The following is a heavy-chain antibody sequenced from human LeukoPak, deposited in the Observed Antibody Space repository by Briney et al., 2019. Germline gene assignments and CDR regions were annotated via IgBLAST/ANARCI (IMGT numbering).Heavy chain of an antibody. CDR1: GYTLTELS. D-gene: IGHD2-2*01. CDR2: FDPEDGET. Sequence: GASVKVSCKVSGYTLTELSMHWVRQAPGKGLEWMGGFDPEDGETIYAQKFQGRVTMIEDTSTDTAYMELSSLRSEDTAVYYCATEILVPAARWDIWGQGTMVTVSS. CDR3: ATEILVPAARWDI. J-gene: IGHJ3*02. V-gene: IGHV1-24*01.